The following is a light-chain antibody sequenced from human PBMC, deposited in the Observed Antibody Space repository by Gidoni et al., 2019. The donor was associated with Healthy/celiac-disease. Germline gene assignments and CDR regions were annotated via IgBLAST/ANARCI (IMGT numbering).Light chain of an antibody. CDR1: QSVSSSY. CDR2: GAS. J-gene: IGKJ4*01. Sequence: EIVSTQSPGTLSLSPGERATLSCRASQSVSSSYLAWYQQKPGQAPRLLIYGASSRATGIPDRFSGSGSGTDFTLTISRLEPEDFAVYYCQQYGSSPPRSTFGGXTKVEIK. V-gene: IGKV3-20*01. CDR3: QQYGSSPPRST.